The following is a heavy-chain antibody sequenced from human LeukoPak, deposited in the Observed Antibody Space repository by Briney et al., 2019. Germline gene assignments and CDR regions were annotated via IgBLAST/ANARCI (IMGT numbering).Heavy chain of an antibody. J-gene: IGHJ4*02. CDR3: SRDRDYYDSSGYPFDL. D-gene: IGHD3-22*01. CDR2: ISYSGST. Sequence: SETLSLTCTVSGGSISSSTYYWGWIRQPPGKGLEWIGSISYSGSTYYNPSLKSRVTISVDTSKNQFSLKLSSVTAADTAIYYCSRDRDYYDSSGYPFDLWGRGTLVTVSS. V-gene: IGHV4-39*07. CDR1: GGSISSSTYY.